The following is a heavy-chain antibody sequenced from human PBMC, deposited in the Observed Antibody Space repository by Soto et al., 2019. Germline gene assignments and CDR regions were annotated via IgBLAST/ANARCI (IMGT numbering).Heavy chain of an antibody. CDR1: GGSVSSSQW. D-gene: IGHD3-10*01. V-gene: IGHV4-4*02. Sequence: PSETLSLTCAVSGGSVSSSQWWTWVRQAPGKGLEWIGEIYHVGITKYNPSLKSRVTISVDTSNNHFSLKLSSVTAADTAVYYCARDYYGLDPWGQGTLVTVSS. CDR3: ARDYYGLDP. CDR2: IYHVGIT. J-gene: IGHJ5*02.